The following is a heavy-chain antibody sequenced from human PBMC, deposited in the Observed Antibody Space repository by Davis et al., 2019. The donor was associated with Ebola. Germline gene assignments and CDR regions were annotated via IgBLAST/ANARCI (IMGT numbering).Heavy chain of an antibody. V-gene: IGHV4-34*01. J-gene: IGHJ4*02. CDR1: GGSFSGYY. CDR2: INHSGST. CDR3: AALSGSYVGVNY. Sequence: SETLSLTCAVYGGSFSGYYWSWIRQPPGKGLEWIGEINHSGSTNYNPSLKSRVTISVDTSKNQFSLKLGSVTAADTAVYYCAALSGSYVGVNYWGQGTLVTVSS. D-gene: IGHD1-26*01.